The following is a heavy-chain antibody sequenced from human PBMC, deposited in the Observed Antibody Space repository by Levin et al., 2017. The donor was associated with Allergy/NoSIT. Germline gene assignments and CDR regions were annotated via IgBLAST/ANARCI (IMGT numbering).Heavy chain of an antibody. D-gene: IGHD1/OR15-1a*01. CDR3: AHRQSNTFDY. V-gene: IGHV2-5*02. CDR1: FFSLLPPFFG. J-gene: IGHJ4*02. CDR2: IYWDDDK. Sequence: SGPTLVTPPPPLPLPFPFSFFSLLPPFFGVGWIRPPPGKALEWLALIYWDDDKRYSPSLKSRLTITKDTSKNQVVLTMTNMDPVDTATYYCAHRQSNTFDYWGPGTLVTVSS.